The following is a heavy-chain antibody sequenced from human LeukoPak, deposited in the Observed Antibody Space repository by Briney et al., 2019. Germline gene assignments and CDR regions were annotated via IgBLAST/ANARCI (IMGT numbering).Heavy chain of an antibody. J-gene: IGHJ4*02. V-gene: IGHV3-23*01. CDR3: ARSDAVVDIVATTDY. D-gene: IGHD5-12*01. Sequence: PGGSLRLSCAASGFTFSSYAMSWVRQAPGKGLEWVSAISGSGGSTYYADSVKGRFTISRDNSKNTLYLQMNSLRAEDTAVYYCARSDAVVDIVATTDYWGQGTLVTISS. CDR2: ISGSGGST. CDR1: GFTFSSYA.